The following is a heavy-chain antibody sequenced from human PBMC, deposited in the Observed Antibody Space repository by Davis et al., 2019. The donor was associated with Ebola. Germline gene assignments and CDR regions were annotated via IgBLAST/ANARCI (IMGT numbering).Heavy chain of an antibody. CDR2: IIPILGIA. V-gene: IGHV1-69*04. Sequence: SVKVSCKASGGTFSSYAISWVRQAPGQGLEWMGRIIPILGIANYAQKFQGRVTITADKSTSTAYMELRSLRSDDTAVYYCARAPFIVGATYPIDYWGQGTLVTVSS. CDR1: GGTFSSYA. D-gene: IGHD1-26*01. J-gene: IGHJ4*02. CDR3: ARAPFIVGATYPIDY.